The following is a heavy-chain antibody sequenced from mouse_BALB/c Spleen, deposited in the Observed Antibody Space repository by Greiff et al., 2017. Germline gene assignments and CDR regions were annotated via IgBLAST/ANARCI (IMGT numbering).Heavy chain of an antibody. Sequence: EVQLQQSGAELVKPGASVKLSCTASGFNIKDTYMHWVKQRPEQGLEWIGRIDPANGNTKNDPKFQGKATITADTSSNTAYLQLSSLTSEDTAVYYCARGIFPITTVDDYWGQGTTLTVSS. D-gene: IGHD1-1*01. CDR1: GFNIKDTY. CDR3: ARGIFPITTVDDY. J-gene: IGHJ2*01. CDR2: IDPANGNT. V-gene: IGHV14-3*02.